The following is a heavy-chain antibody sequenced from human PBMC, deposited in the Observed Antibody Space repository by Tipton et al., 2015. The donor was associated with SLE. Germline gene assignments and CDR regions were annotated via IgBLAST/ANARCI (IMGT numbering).Heavy chain of an antibody. CDR2: IYYSGST. CDR3: ARGLTIFGVVTFYYFDY. Sequence: TLSLTCAVYGGSFSGHYWSWIRQPPGKGLEWIGYIYYSGSTNYNPSLKSRVTISVDTSKNQFSLKLSSVTAADTAVYYCARGLTIFGVVTFYYFDYWGQGTLVTVSS. V-gene: IGHV4-59*11. D-gene: IGHD3-3*01. CDR1: GGSFSGHY. J-gene: IGHJ4*02.